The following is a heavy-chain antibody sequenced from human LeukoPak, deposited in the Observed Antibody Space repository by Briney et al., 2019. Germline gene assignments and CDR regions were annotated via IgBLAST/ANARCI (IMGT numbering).Heavy chain of an antibody. J-gene: IGHJ4*02. Sequence: GGSLRLSCAASGFTFSSYGMSWVRQAPGKGLEWVANIKQDGSEKYYVDSVKGRFTISRDNAKNSLYLQMNSLRAEDTAVYYCAREVAKDSFDYWGQGTLVTVSS. CDR3: AREVAKDSFDY. CDR1: GFTFSSYG. V-gene: IGHV3-7*01. CDR2: IKQDGSEK.